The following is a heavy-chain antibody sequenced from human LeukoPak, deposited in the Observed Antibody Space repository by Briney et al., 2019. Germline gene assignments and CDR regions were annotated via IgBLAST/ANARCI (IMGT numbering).Heavy chain of an antibody. V-gene: IGHV4-59*01. J-gene: IGHJ4*02. CDR1: GDSMSSYY. CDR2: IYYNGST. Sequence: SETLSLTCSVSGDSMSSYYWTWIRQPPGKGLEWIGYIYYNGSTNYNPSLKSRVTISVDTSKKQFSLNLSSVTAADTAVYYCARRGYSYGPNDYWGQGTLVTVSS. D-gene: IGHD5-18*01. CDR3: ARRGYSYGPNDY.